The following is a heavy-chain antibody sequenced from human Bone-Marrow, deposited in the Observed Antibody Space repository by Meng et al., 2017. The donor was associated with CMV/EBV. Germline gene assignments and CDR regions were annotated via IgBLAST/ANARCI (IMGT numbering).Heavy chain of an antibody. J-gene: IGHJ6*02. CDR3: AKVLYGDYAHYYYYGMDV. CDR2: ISGSGGST. V-gene: IGHV3-23*01. Sequence: GESPKISCAASGFTFSSYAMSWVRQAPGKGLEWVSAISGSGGSTYYADSVKGRFTISRDNSKNTLYLQMNSLRAEDTAVYYCAKVLYGDYAHYYYYGMDVWGQGTTVTVSS. D-gene: IGHD4-17*01. CDR1: GFTFSSYA.